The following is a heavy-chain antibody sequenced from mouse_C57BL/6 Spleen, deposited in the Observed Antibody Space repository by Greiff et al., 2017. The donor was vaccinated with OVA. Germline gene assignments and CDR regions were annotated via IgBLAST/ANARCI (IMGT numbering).Heavy chain of an antibody. V-gene: IGHV1-64*01. CDR3: ARSGGSSRYFDY. J-gene: IGHJ2*01. CDR2: IHPNSGST. D-gene: IGHD1-1*01. Sequence: VQLQQPGAELVKPGASVKLSCKASGYTFTSYWMHWVKQRPGQGLEWIGMIHPNSGSTNYNEKFKSKATLTVDKSSSTAYMQLSSLTSEDSAVYYCARSGGSSRYFDYWGQGTTLTVSS. CDR1: GYTFTSYW.